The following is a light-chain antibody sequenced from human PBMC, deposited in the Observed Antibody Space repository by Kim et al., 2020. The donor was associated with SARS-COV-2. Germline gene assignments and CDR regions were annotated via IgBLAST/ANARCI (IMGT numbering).Light chain of an antibody. CDR2: DVS. CDR3: SSYTSSSTLYV. CDR1: SSDVGGYNY. V-gene: IGLV2-14*03. Sequence: QSALTQHASVSGSPGQSINISCTGTSSDVGGYNYVSWYQQHPGKAPKLMIYDVSNRPSGVSNRFSGSKSGNTASLTISGLQAEDEADYYCSSYTSSSTLYVFGTGTKVTFL. J-gene: IGLJ1*01.